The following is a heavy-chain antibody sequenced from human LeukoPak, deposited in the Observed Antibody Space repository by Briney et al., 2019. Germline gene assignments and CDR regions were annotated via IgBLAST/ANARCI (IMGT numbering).Heavy chain of an antibody. J-gene: IGHJ5*02. V-gene: IGHV1-46*03. Sequence: ASVKVSCKASGYTFTSYYMHWLRQAPGQGLEWMGIINPSGGSTSYAQKFQGRVTMTRDTSTSTVYMELSSLRSDDTAVYYCARDFTYYDSSGYPNRSWFDPWGQGTLVTVSS. CDR3: ARDFTYYDSSGYPNRSWFDP. CDR1: GYTFTSYY. D-gene: IGHD3-22*01. CDR2: INPSGGST.